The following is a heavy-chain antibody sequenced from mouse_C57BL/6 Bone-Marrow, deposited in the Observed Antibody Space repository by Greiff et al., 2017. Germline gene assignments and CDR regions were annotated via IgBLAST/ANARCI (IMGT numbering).Heavy chain of an antibody. J-gene: IGHJ2*01. Sequence: DVQLVESGGGLVKPGGSLKLSCAASGFTFSSYAMSWVRQTPEKRLEWVATISDGGSYTYYPDNVKGRFTISRDNAKNNLYLQMSHLKSEDTAMYYCARGLYDLFDYWGQGTTLTVSS. CDR3: ARGLYDLFDY. CDR1: GFTFSSYA. V-gene: IGHV5-4*01. CDR2: ISDGGSYT. D-gene: IGHD2-3*01.